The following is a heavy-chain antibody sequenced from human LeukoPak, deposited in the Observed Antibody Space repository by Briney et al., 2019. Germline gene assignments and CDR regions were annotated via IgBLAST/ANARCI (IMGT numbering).Heavy chain of an antibody. V-gene: IGHV3-23*01. Sequence: GGSLRLSCAASGFTVTDYAMTWVRQAPGKGLEWVSRISASGGMTYYADSVKGRFTISRDNSKNTLYLQMNSLRAEDTAVYYCAKDSILDYGDYWSYWGQGTLVTVSS. D-gene: IGHD4-17*01. CDR3: AKDSILDYGDYWSY. CDR2: ISASGGMT. CDR1: GFTVTDYA. J-gene: IGHJ4*02.